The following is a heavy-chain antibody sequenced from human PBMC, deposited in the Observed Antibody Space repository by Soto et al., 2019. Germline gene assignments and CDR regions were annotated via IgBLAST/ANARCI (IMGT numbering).Heavy chain of an antibody. CDR3: ARDKYYYDSSGYYGPNYYYGMDV. Sequence: GGSLRLSCAASGFTVSSNYMSWVRQAPGKGLEWVSVIYSGGSTYYADSVKGRFTISRDNSKNTLYLQMNSLRAEDTAVYYCARDKYYYDSSGYYGPNYYYGMDVWGQGTTVTVSS. CDR2: IYSGGST. J-gene: IGHJ6*02. V-gene: IGHV3-53*01. D-gene: IGHD3-22*01. CDR1: GFTVSSNY.